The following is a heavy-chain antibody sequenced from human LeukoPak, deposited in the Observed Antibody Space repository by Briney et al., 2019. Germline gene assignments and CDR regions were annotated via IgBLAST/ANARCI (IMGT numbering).Heavy chain of an antibody. V-gene: IGHV3-21*04. Sequence: GGSLRLSCAASGFTFSFYSVNWVRQAPGKGLEWVSSISTDDGSYIYYADSVKGRFTISRDNAKNSLYLQMNSLRAEDTAVYYCAKDLSQSYYYDSSGHDYWGQGTLVTVSS. CDR3: AKDLSQSYYYDSSGHDY. D-gene: IGHD3-22*01. CDR2: ISTDDGSYI. J-gene: IGHJ4*02. CDR1: GFTFSFYS.